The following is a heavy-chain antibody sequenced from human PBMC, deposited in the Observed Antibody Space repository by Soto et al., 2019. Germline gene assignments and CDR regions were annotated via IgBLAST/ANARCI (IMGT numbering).Heavy chain of an antibody. D-gene: IGHD1-1*01. CDR3: AKDKGVFNWATSYFDY. J-gene: IGHJ4*02. Sequence: GGSLRLSCAASGFTFSNYAMHWVRQAPGKGLEWVALTSYDGNNEYYTDSVKGRFTISRDNSKNTLFLQMNSPRPEDTAVYYCAKDKGVFNWATSYFDYWGQGALVTVSS. CDR2: TSYDGNNE. CDR1: GFTFSNYA. V-gene: IGHV3-30*18.